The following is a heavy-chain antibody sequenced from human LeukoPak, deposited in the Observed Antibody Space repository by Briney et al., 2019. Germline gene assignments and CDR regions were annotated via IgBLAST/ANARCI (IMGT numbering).Heavy chain of an antibody. CDR3: ARDRNYIGYCSSTSCPYFQH. CDR1: GYTFTGYY. CDR2: INPNSGGT. J-gene: IGHJ1*01. V-gene: IGHV1-2*02. Sequence: ASVKVSCKASGYTFTGYYMHWVRQAPGQGLEWMGWINPNSGGTNYAQKFQGRVTMTRDTSISTAYMELSRLRSDDTAVYYCARDRNYIGYCSSTSCPYFQHWGQGTLVTVSS. D-gene: IGHD2-2*01.